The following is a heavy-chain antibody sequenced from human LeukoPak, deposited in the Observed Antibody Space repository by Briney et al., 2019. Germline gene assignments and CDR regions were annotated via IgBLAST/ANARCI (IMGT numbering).Heavy chain of an antibody. CDR1: GGSISSGDYY. CDR3: ARNYGSGSYRFDP. D-gene: IGHD3-10*01. V-gene: IGHV4-30-4*08. J-gene: IGHJ5*02. Sequence: SQTLSLTCTVSGGSISSGDYYWSWIRQHPGKGLEWIGYIYYSGSTYYNPSLKSRVTISVDRSKNQFSLKLSSVTAADTAVYYCARNYGSGSYRFDPWGQGTLVTVSS. CDR2: IYYSGST.